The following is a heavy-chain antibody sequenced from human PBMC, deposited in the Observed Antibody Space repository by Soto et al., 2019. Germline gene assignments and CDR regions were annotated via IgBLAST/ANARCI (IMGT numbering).Heavy chain of an antibody. CDR3: AKGRAVAGLGMDV. J-gene: IGHJ6*02. Sequence: GGSLRLSCAASGFTFDDYAMHWVRQAPGKGLEWVSGISWNSGSIGYADSVKGRFTISRDNAKNSLYLQMNSLRAGDTALYYCAKGRAVAGLGMDVWGQGTTVTVSS. V-gene: IGHV3-9*01. D-gene: IGHD6-19*01. CDR2: ISWNSGSI. CDR1: GFTFDDYA.